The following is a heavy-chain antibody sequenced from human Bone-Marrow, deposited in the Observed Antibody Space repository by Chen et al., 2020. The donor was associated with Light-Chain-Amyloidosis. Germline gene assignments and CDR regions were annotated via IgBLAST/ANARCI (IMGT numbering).Heavy chain of an antibody. CDR3: ADDYCPVDWCYLGWFDP. V-gene: IGHV3-30*02. D-gene: IGHD2-21*01. J-gene: IGHJ5*02. CDR1: GFIFSTRG. Sequence: QVHLVESGGGVVQPGGSLRLSCSASGFIFSTRGMHWVRKVPGRGPEWLPFIVWYETKNFFSASVKCRFTISIDNSKDALYLQLNSLRAEDAGIYYCADDYCPVDWCYLGWFDPLGPGTQVTVSS. CDR2: IVWYETKN.